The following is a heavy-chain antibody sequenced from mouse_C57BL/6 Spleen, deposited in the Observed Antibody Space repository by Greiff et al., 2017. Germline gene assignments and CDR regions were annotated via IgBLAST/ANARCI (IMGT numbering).Heavy chain of an antibody. Sequence: VQLQQSGPELVKPGASVKMSCKASGYTFTDYNMHWVKQSHGKSLEWIGYINPNNGGTSYNQKFKGKATLTVNKSSSTAYMELRSLTSADSAVYYCARVGYFGSSYLFAYWGQGTLVTVSA. J-gene: IGHJ3*01. CDR1: GYTFTDYN. D-gene: IGHD1-1*01. CDR3: ARVGYFGSSYLFAY. CDR2: INPNNGGT. V-gene: IGHV1-22*01.